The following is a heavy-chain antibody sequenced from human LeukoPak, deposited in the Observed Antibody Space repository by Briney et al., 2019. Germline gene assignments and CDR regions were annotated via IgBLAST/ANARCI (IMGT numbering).Heavy chain of an antibody. Sequence: NPGGSLRLSCAASGFSFSSYNMNWVRQTPGKGLEWVSSITSSSTYTFYADSVKGRFTISRDNARNSLYLQMNSLRAEDTAVYYCARDYSGWGQGTLVTVSS. J-gene: IGHJ4*02. CDR2: ITSSSTYT. V-gene: IGHV3-21*01. CDR1: GFSFSSYN. CDR3: ARDYSG. D-gene: IGHD1-26*01.